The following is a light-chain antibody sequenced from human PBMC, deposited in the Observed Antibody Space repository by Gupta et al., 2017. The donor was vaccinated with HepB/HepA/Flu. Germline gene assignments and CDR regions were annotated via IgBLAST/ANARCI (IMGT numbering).Light chain of an antibody. CDR3: SAWDSSLSAVV. V-gene: IGLV10-54*01. Sequence: GLTQPPSVSKGLRQTATLTCTGNSNNVGNQGAAWLQQHQGHPPKLLSYRNNNRPSGISERLSASRSGNTASLTITGLQPEDEADYYCSAWDSSLSAVVFGGGTKLTVL. J-gene: IGLJ2*01. CDR2: RNN. CDR1: SNNVGNQG.